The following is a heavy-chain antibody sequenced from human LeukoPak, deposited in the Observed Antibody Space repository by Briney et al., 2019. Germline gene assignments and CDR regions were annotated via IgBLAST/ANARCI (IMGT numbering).Heavy chain of an antibody. D-gene: IGHD6-13*01. CDR3: ARATGGAAAADFDP. V-gene: IGHV4-31*03. CDR2: IYYSGTT. CDR1: GGSISSAGYY. Sequence: SQTLSLTCTVSGGSISSAGYYWGWLRQRPGKGREWVGFIYYSGTTYYNPSLKSRVFISQNTSQNQVSLQLSSVTAADTAVYYCARATGGAAAADFDPWGQGTLVTVSS. J-gene: IGHJ5*02.